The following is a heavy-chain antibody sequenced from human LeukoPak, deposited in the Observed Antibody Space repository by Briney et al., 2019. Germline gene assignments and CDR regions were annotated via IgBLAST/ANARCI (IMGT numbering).Heavy chain of an antibody. CDR2: IYHSGST. D-gene: IGHD2-2*01. CDR1: GGSISSSNW. J-gene: IGHJ4*02. V-gene: IGHV4-4*02. Sequence: SGTPSLTCAVSGGSISSSNWWSWVRQPPGKGLEWIGEIYHSGSTNYNPSLKSRVTIPVDKSKNQFSLKLSSVAAADTAVYYCASRRYCSSTSCSLYFDYWGQGTLVTVSS. CDR3: ASRRYCSSTSCSLYFDY.